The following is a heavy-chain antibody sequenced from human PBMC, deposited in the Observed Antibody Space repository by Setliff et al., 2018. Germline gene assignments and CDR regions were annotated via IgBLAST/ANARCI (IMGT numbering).Heavy chain of an antibody. CDR1: GGTFSDYH. CDR2: VYDSGTT. Sequence: SETLSLTCAAYGGTFSDYHWTWIRQSPEKGLEWIGTVYDSGTTYYNPSLKSRVTIFVDTSKNQISLKLTSVTAADTAVYYCGRGFSRIEGWGNWFDPWGQGILVTVSS. J-gene: IGHJ5*02. CDR3: GRGFSRIEGWGNWFDP. V-gene: IGHV4-34*08. D-gene: IGHD2-15*01.